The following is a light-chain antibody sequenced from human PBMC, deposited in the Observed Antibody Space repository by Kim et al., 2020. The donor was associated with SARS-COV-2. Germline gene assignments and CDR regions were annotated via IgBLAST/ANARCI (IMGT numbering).Light chain of an antibody. Sequence: AGASATPSCRSSQIVRTGYIAWYQQKPGQTPRLLICGASFRETGVPDRFSAGGSGTDFTLTISGLEPEDFAVYFCQQYGVSPLTFGGGTKVDIK. J-gene: IGKJ4*01. V-gene: IGKV3-20*01. CDR2: GAS. CDR3: QQYGVSPLT. CDR1: QIVRTGY.